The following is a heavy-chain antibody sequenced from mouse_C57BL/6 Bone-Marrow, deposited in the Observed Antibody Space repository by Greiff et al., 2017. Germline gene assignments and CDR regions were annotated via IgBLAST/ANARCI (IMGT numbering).Heavy chain of an antibody. Sequence: VQGVESGAELVRPGASVTLSCKASGYTFTDYEMHWVKQTPVHGLEWIGAIDPETGGTAYNQKFKGKAILTADKSSSTAYMELRSLTSEDSAVYYCTRRGTTVDYWGQGTTLTVSS. V-gene: IGHV1-15*01. D-gene: IGHD1-1*01. CDR2: IDPETGGT. J-gene: IGHJ2*01. CDR3: TRRGTTVDY. CDR1: GYTFTDYE.